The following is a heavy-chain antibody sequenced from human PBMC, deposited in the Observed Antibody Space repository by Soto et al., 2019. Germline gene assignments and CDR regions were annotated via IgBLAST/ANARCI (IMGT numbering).Heavy chain of an antibody. CDR1: GFTFSNYW. J-gene: IGHJ6*02. CDR3: ARDSYAPHV. Sequence: EEKLLESGGGSVQPGGSLRLSCAASGFTFSNYWMHWVRQAPGKGLVWVSRINIDGSGTTYADSVKGRFTISRGNAKNTVFLEMKNLRAEDTAVYYCARDSYAPHVWGQGTTVTVSS. D-gene: IGHD4-17*01. CDR2: INIDGSGT. V-gene: IGHV3-74*03.